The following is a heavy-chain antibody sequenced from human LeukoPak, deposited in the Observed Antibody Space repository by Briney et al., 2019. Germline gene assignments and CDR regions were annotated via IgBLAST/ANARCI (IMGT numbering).Heavy chain of an antibody. CDR2: ISFHGTDT. V-gene: IGHV3-30*04. Sequence: SGTSLRLSCAASGFTFISYAIHWVRQAPGKGLEWVAVISFHGTDTFYADSVKGRFTISRDNSKNTLYLQMSSLRGDDTAVYYCARQSGTMVTTRFDYWGQGTLVTVSS. CDR3: ARQSGTMVTTRFDY. J-gene: IGHJ4*02. D-gene: IGHD4-17*01. CDR1: GFTFISYA.